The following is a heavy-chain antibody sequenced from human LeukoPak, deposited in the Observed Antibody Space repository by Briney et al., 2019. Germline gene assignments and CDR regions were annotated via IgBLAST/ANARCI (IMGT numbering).Heavy chain of an antibody. CDR2: ISGLGSTT. CDR3: AKALKLGTFDY. J-gene: IGHJ4*02. V-gene: IGHV3-23*01. CDR1: GFTFSSFA. D-gene: IGHD3-16*01. Sequence: GGSLRLSCAASGFTFSSFAMTWVRQAPGKGLEWVSAISGLGSTTYYADSVKGRFTISRDTSKSAVFLQMNTLRAEDTAVYYCAKALKLGTFDYWAQGTLVTVSS.